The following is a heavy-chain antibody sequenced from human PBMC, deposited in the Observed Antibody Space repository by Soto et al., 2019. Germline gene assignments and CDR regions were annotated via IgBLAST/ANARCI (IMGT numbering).Heavy chain of an antibody. CDR2: INNNSGRK. D-gene: IGHD3-22*01. Sequence: LRLSCAASGFSFRSYTMNWVRQAPGKGLEWVSSINNNSGRKYYVDSVKGRFTISRDNSKNTLFLQMNSLKAEDTAVYFCAKDGDYEYFDYWGQGTQVTVSS. V-gene: IGHV3-23*01. CDR3: AKDGDYEYFDY. J-gene: IGHJ4*02. CDR1: GFSFRSYT.